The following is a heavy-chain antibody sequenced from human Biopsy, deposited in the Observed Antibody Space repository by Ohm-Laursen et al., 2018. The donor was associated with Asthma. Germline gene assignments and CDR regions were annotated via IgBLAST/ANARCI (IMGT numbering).Heavy chain of an antibody. D-gene: IGHD5-12*01. CDR3: ARGYSGSDRIVYYYSGLEV. CDR1: GGTFSSNS. Sequence: SVKVSCKASGGTFSSNSINWVRQAPGQGLEWMGGLIPVLGTPDHAQMFEGRVTITADESTSTAYVELSSLSSEDTAVYYCARGYSGSDRIVYYYSGLEVWGQGTTVTVSS. J-gene: IGHJ6*02. V-gene: IGHV1-69*13. CDR2: LIPVLGTP.